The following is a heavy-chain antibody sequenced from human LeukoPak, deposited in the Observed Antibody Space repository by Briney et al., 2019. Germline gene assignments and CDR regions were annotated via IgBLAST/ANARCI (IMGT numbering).Heavy chain of an antibody. CDR1: GVSITSGTYS. CDR3: ARGKEASGVYPQGRDAFDV. CDR2: IYQSGNT. V-gene: IGHV4-30-2*01. J-gene: IGHJ3*01. Sequence: SQTLSLTCAVSGVSITSGTYSWSWIRQPPGKGLEWIGYIYQSGNTYYDPFLKSRVTISIDRANNLFSLNLRSVTAADTAVYYCARGKEASGVYPQGRDAFDVWGQGTMVTVSS. D-gene: IGHD2-8*01.